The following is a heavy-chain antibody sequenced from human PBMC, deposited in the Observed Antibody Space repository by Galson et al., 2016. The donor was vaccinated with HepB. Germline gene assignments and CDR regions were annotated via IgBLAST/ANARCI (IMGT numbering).Heavy chain of an antibody. CDR1: GGSIRSPNW. Sequence: SETLSLTCAVSGGSIRSPNWWSWIRQSPGKGLEWIGKIYHSGSTNYNPSLKSRVSISVDRSRSQFSLKLSSVTAADTAVYYCARDHPPEWQQEVQSAFDLWGQGTMVTVSS. CDR3: ARDHPPEWQQEVQSAFDL. CDR2: IYHSGST. V-gene: IGHV4-4*02. D-gene: IGHD6-13*01. J-gene: IGHJ3*01.